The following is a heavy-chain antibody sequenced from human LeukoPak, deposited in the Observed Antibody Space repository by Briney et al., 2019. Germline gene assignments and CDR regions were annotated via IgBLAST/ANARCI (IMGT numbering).Heavy chain of an antibody. CDR1: GGSISSYY. D-gene: IGHD4-17*01. CDR2: IYTSGST. CDR3: ARGDNDYGDYEYFQH. V-gene: IGHV4-4*07. J-gene: IGHJ1*01. Sequence: SETLSLTCTVSGGSISSYYWSWIRQPAGKGLEWIGRIYTSGSTNYNPSLKSRVTMSVDTSKNQFSLKLSSVTAADTAVYYCARGDNDYGDYEYFQHWGQGTLVTVSS.